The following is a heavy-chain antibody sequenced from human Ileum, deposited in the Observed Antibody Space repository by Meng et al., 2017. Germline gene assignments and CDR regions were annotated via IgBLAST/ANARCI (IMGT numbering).Heavy chain of an antibody. CDR1: GYTFKSKA. D-gene: IGHD3-3*01. J-gene: IGHJ4*02. CDR3: ARDLTYGFLE. Sequence: HVQRFQSGSEFKQPGAAVYVSCKSSGYTFKSKAMKWVRQAPGQGLELMGLINTNTGNPRYAQGFTGRFVFSLDTSVNTAYLQITSLKADDTAVYYCARDLTYGFLEWGQGTLVTVSS. V-gene: IGHV7-4-1*02. CDR2: INTNTGNP.